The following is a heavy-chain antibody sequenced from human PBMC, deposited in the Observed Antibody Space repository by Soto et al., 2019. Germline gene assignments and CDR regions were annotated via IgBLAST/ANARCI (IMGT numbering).Heavy chain of an antibody. V-gene: IGHV4-39*01. CDR3: ARRVTMVRGVTCYYYCGMDV. Sequence: TSETLSLTCTVSGGSISSSSYYWGWIRQPPGKGLEWIGSIYYSGSTYYNPSLKSRVTISVDTSKNQFSLKLSSVTAADTAVYYCARRVTMVRGVTCYYYCGMDVWGQGTTVTVSS. CDR1: GGSISSSSYY. J-gene: IGHJ6*02. CDR2: IYYSGST. D-gene: IGHD3-10*01.